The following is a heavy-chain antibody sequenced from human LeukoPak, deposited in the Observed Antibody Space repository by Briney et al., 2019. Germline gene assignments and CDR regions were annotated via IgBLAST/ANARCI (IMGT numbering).Heavy chain of an antibody. Sequence: GGSLRLSCGDSGFTFSDNYITWVLQAPGKGLEWLSYISGNGGVIQYAESVKGRFTISRDNAKNLLYLQMDSLRVEDTAIYYCARDPRTVRIWGQGTLVTVSS. CDR1: GFTFSDNY. V-gene: IGHV3-11*04. J-gene: IGHJ4*02. D-gene: IGHD1-1*01. CDR3: ARDPRTVRI. CDR2: ISGNGGVI.